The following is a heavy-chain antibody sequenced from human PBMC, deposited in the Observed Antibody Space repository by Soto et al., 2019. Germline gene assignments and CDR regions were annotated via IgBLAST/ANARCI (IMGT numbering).Heavy chain of an antibody. CDR3: ARDNDYSNYYYGMDV. CDR2: MNPNSGNT. Sequence: ASVKVSCKASGGTFSSYTINWVRQATGQGLEWMGWMNPNSGNTGYAQKFQGRVTMTRNTSISTAYMELSSLRSEDTAVYYCARDNDYSNYYYGMDVWGQGTTVTVSS. D-gene: IGHD4-4*01. V-gene: IGHV1-8*02. CDR1: GGTFSSYT. J-gene: IGHJ6*02.